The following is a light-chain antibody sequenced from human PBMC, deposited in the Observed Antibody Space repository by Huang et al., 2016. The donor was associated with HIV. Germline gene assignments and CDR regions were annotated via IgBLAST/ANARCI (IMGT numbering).Light chain of an antibody. CDR2: GTS. J-gene: IGKJ4*01. V-gene: IGKV3-15*01. Sequence: EIVMTQSPATLSVSPGERATLSCRASQSVSTNLAWYQQKAGQAPRHLMYGTSTRGSGVPDRFSGSGSWTEFTLTISSLQSEDFAVYYCQQYNNWPPLTFGGGTRVEIK. CDR1: QSVSTN. CDR3: QQYNNWPPLT.